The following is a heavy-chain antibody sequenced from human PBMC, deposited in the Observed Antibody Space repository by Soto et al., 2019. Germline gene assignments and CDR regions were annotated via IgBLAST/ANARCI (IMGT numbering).Heavy chain of an antibody. Sequence: QVQLMQSGAEVRRPGTSMRISCTTSGYNFNTYGIIWVRQAPGQGLEWMGWISGYNGYTTYAQNFEDRVTLSTAPSTSTAFLELRNLRSGDTALYFCARDRDYSHTDADIDYWGQGTLVTVSS. J-gene: IGHJ4*02. D-gene: IGHD3-16*01. CDR2: ISGYNGYT. CDR1: GYNFNTYG. V-gene: IGHV1-18*01. CDR3: ARDRDYSHTDADIDY.